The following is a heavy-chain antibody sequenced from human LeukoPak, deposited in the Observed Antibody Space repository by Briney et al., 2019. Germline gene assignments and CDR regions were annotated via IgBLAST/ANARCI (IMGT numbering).Heavy chain of an antibody. CDR3: ATGYSSTWYYFDY. Sequence: RPSETLSLTCTVSGDSISSYYWSWIRQPPGKGLEWIGYSYHTGSTNYNPSLKSRVNISVDTSKNQFSLKLSSVTAGDTAVYYCATGYSSTWYYFDYWGQGTLVTVSS. V-gene: IGHV4-59*01. CDR2: SYHTGST. D-gene: IGHD6-13*01. J-gene: IGHJ4*02. CDR1: GDSISSYY.